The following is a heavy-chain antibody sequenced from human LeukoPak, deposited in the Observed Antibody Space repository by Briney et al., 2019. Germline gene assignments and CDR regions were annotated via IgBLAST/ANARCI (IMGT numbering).Heavy chain of an antibody. Sequence: ASVKVSCKAPGYTFTSYAMHWVRQAPGQRLEWMGWINAGNGNTKYSQKFQGRVTITRDTSASTAYMELSSLRSEDTAVYYCARGYCSSTSCSPTLGYYYYMDVWGKGTTVTVSS. CDR3: ARGYCSSTSCSPTLGYYYYMDV. CDR2: INAGNGNT. J-gene: IGHJ6*03. CDR1: GYTFTSYA. V-gene: IGHV1-3*01. D-gene: IGHD2-2*01.